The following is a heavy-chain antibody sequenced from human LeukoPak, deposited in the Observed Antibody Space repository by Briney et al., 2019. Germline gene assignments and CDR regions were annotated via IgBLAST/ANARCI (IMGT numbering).Heavy chain of an antibody. CDR2: ISGSGGST. V-gene: IGHV3-23*01. CDR3: AREALDDSASGDYYNELDY. J-gene: IGHJ4*02. Sequence: GGSLRLSCAASGFTFSSYAMSWVRQAPGKGLEWVSAISGSGGSTYYADSVKGRFTISRENAKNSLYLQMNSLRAEDTAVYYCAREALDDSASGDYYNELDYWGQGILVTVSS. D-gene: IGHD3-10*01. CDR1: GFTFSSYA.